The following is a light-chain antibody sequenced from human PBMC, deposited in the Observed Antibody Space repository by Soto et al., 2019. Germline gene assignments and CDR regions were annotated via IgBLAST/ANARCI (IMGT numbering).Light chain of an antibody. V-gene: IGKV1-9*01. CDR2: AAS. J-gene: IGKJ1*01. CDR3: QRLNNYPQT. Sequence: DIPLTQSPSFLSASIGDRVTITCRASQGISSYLAWYQQKPGKAPKVLIYAASTLQSGVPSRFSGSGSGTEFTLTISSLQPEDFATYYCQRLNNYPQTFGQGTKVEIK. CDR1: QGISSY.